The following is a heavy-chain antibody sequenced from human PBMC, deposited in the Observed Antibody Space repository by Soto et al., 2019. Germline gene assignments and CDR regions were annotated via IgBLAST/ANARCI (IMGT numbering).Heavy chain of an antibody. V-gene: IGHV1-8*01. CDR1: GYTFTSYD. J-gene: IGHJ3*02. Sequence: GASVKVSCKASGYTFTSYDINWVRQATGQGLEWMGWMNPNSGNTGYAQKFQGRATMTRNTSISTAYMELSSLRSEDTAVYYCARGLDVLMVDAVDAFDIWGQGTMVTVSS. D-gene: IGHD2-8*01. CDR3: ARGLDVLMVDAVDAFDI. CDR2: MNPNSGNT.